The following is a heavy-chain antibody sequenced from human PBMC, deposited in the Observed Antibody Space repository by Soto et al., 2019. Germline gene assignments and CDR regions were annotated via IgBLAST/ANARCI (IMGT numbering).Heavy chain of an antibody. CDR1: GFTFSSYA. CDR3: ASRSSGWYLDY. J-gene: IGHJ4*02. D-gene: IGHD6-19*01. CDR2: ISGSGGST. Sequence: EVQLLESGGGLVQPGGSLRLSCAASGFTFSSYAMNWVRQAPGKGLEWVSVISGSGGSTYYADSVKGRFTISRDNSKNTLYLQMNSLRGEDTAVYCCASRSSGWYLDYWGQGTLVTVSS. V-gene: IGHV3-23*01.